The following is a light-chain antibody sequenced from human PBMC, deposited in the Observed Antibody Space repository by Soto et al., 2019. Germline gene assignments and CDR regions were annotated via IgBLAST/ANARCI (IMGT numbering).Light chain of an antibody. V-gene: IGLV2-14*01. CDR1: GSDVGTYNR. CDR2: EVR. J-gene: IGLJ1*01. CDR3: NSYTTRSTYV. Sequence: QSVLTQPASVSGSPGQSITMSCTGTGSDVGTYNRVSWYQQPPGTAPKLIIYEVRNRPSGVSNRFSGSKSGNTAYLTISGLQAEDEADYFCNSYTTRSTYVFGTGTKSPS.